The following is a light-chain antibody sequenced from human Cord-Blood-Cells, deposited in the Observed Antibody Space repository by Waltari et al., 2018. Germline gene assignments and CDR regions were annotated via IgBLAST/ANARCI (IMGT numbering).Light chain of an antibody. CDR1: QSVSSN. Sequence: EIVMTQSPVPLSVSPGERATLSCRASQSVSSNLAWYQQKPGQVPRLLIYGASTRATGIPARFSGSGSGTEFTLTISSLQSEDFAVYYCQQYNNWPPYTFGQGTKLEIK. V-gene: IGKV3-15*01. J-gene: IGKJ2*01. CDR2: GAS. CDR3: QQYNNWPPYT.